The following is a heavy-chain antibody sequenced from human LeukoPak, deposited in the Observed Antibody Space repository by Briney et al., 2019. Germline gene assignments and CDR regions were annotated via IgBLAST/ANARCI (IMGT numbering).Heavy chain of an antibody. J-gene: IGHJ4*02. Sequence: GGSLRLSCAASGFTVSSNYMSWVRQVPGKGLEWVSVIYSDGTISYADSLKGRFTISRDNSENTLYLQMNSLRVEDTAVYYCAREVGGGASGQWGQGTLVTVSS. CDR3: AREVGGGASGQ. D-gene: IGHD3-16*01. V-gene: IGHV3-66*01. CDR1: GFTVSSNY. CDR2: IYSDGTI.